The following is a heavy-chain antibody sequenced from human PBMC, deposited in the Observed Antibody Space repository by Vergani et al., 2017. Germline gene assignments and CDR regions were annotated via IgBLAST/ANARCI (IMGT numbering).Heavy chain of an antibody. J-gene: IGHJ6*02. CDR1: GYSFTSYW. CDR2: IYPGDSDT. D-gene: IGHD6-13*01. V-gene: IGHV5-51*01. Sequence: EVPLVQSGAEVKTPGESLKISCKGSGYSFTSYWIGWVRQMPGKGLEWMGIIYPGDSDTRYSPSFQGQVTISADKSISTAYLQWSSLKASDTAMYYCATGAGSSSWKSYYYYGMDVWGQGTTVTVSS. CDR3: ATGAGSSSWKSYYYYGMDV.